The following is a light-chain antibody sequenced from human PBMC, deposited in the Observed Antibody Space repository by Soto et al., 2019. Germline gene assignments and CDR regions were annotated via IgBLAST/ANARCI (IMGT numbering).Light chain of an antibody. CDR3: AAWEDSLNPSFV. Sequence: QSVLTQPPSVSGTPGQKVTISCSGSRANIGSNTVNWYQHLPGTVPKLLIYSNNQRPSWVPDRFAGSKSSTSASLAISGLQSEDEADYYCAAWEDSLNPSFVFGTGTKLTVL. V-gene: IGLV1-44*01. CDR1: RANIGSNT. J-gene: IGLJ1*01. CDR2: SNN.